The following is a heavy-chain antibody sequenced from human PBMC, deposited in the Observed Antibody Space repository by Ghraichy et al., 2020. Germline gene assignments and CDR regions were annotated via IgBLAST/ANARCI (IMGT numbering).Heavy chain of an antibody. CDR1: GFTFSSYS. J-gene: IGHJ6*02. Sequence: GDSLNISCAASGFTFSSYSMNWVRQAPGKGLEWVSSISSSSSYIYYADSVKGRFTISRDNAKNSLYLQMNSLRAEDTAVYYCATTVAHYYYYGMDVWGQGTTVTVSS. CDR3: ATTVAHYYYYGMDV. V-gene: IGHV3-21*01. CDR2: ISSSSSYI. D-gene: IGHD4-23*01.